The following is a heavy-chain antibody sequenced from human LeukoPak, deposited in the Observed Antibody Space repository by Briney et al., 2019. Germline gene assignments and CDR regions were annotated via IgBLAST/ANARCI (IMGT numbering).Heavy chain of an antibody. D-gene: IGHD3-9*01. V-gene: IGHV1-18*01. CDR1: GYTFTSYG. CDR2: ISAYNGNT. Sequence: ASVKVSCKASGYTFTSYGISWVRQAPGQGLERMGWISAYNGNTNYAQKLQGRVTMTTDTSTSTAYMELRSLRSDDTAVYYCASLTSGPGYASNYYYMDVWGKGTTVTVSS. CDR3: ASLTSGPGYASNYYYMDV. J-gene: IGHJ6*03.